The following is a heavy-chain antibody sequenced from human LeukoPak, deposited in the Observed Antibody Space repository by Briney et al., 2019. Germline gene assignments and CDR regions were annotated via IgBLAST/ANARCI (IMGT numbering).Heavy chain of an antibody. J-gene: IGHJ4*02. D-gene: IGHD3-22*01. Sequence: GRSLRLSCAASGFTFSSYGMHWVRQAPGKGLEWVAVISYDGSNKYYADSVKGRFTISRDNSKNTLYLQMNSLRAEDTAVYYCAKVGSTYYYDSSGYRQDFDYWGQGTLVTVSS. V-gene: IGHV3-30*18. CDR2: ISYDGSNK. CDR1: GFTFSSYG. CDR3: AKVGSTYYYDSSGYRQDFDY.